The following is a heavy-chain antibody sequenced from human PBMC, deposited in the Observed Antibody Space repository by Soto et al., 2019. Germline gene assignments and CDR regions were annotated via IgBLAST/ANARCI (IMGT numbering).Heavy chain of an antibody. CDR1: GFTFSGYY. CDR3: AKCIQVNWNYDAFHI. Sequence: GGSLRLSCAASGFTFSGYYMSWVRQAPGKGLEWVSHITTRGATYYADPVKGRFTISRDSSRKTLYLQMNNLRVEDTALHYCAKCIQVNWNYDAFHIWGQGTMVTVSS. D-gene: IGHD1-7*01. CDR2: ITTRGAT. V-gene: IGHV3-23*01. J-gene: IGHJ3*02.